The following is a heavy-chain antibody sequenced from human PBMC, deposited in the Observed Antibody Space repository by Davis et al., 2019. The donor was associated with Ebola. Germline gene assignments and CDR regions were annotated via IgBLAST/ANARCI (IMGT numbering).Heavy chain of an antibody. CDR3: ARRALYYGSGSHDAFDI. Sequence: GESLKISCKDSGYSFTSYWISWVRQMPGKGLEWMGIIYPGDSDTRYSPSFQGQVTISADKSISTAYLQWSSLKASDTAMYYCARRALYYGSGSHDAFDIWGQGTMVTVSS. D-gene: IGHD3-10*01. J-gene: IGHJ3*02. CDR1: GYSFTSYW. CDR2: IYPGDSDT. V-gene: IGHV5-51*01.